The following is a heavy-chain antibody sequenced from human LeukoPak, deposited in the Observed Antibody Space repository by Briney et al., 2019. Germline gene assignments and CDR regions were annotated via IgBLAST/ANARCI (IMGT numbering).Heavy chain of an antibody. CDR1: GYTFTGYY. CDR2: INPNSGGT. V-gene: IGHV1-2*02. CDR3: ATSSEGGYSYGSDIDY. J-gene: IGHJ4*02. D-gene: IGHD5-18*01. Sequence: GASVKVSCKASGYTFTGYYMHWVRQAPGQGLEWMGWINPNSGGTNYAQKFQGRVTMTWDTSISTAYMELSRLRSDDTAVYYCATSSEGGYSYGSDIDYWGQGTLVTVSS.